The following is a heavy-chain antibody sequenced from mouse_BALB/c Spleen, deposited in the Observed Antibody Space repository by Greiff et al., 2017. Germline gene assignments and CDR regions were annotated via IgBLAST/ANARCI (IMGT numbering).Heavy chain of an antibody. D-gene: IGHD1-1*02. CDR1: GFSLTSYG. V-gene: IGHV2-5-1*01. Sequence: VKLVESGPSLVQPSQSLSITCTVSGFSLTSYGVHWVRQSPGKGLEWLGVIWRGGSTDYNAAFMSRLSITKDNSKSQVFFKMNSLQADDTAIYYCAKRGGNGYAMDYWGQGTSVTVSS. J-gene: IGHJ4*01. CDR3: AKRGGNGYAMDY. CDR2: IWRGGST.